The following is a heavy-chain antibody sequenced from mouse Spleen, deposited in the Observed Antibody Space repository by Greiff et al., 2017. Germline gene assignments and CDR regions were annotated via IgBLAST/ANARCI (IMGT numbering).Heavy chain of an antibody. Sequence: VQLQQSGPELVKPGASVKISCKASGYAFSSSWMNWVKQRPGKGLEWIGRIYPGDGDTNYNQKFKGKATLTVDKSSSTAYMQLSSLTSEDSAVYYCARELRDYWGQGTTLTVSS. CDR2: IYPGDGDT. CDR1: GYAFSSSW. CDR3: ARELRDY. V-gene: IGHV1-82*01. J-gene: IGHJ2*01. D-gene: IGHD1-1*01.